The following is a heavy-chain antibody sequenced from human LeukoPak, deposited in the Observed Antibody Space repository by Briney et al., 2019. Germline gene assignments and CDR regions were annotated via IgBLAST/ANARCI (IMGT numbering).Heavy chain of an antibody. Sequence: GRSLRLSCAASGFTFSSYGMHWVRQAPGKGLEWVAVIWYDGSDKYYADSVRGRFNIFRDNSKNTLFLQMNSLRAEDAAVYFCARGGMYYYDSSGYSASFDYWGQGTLVTVSS. CDR1: GFTFSSYG. CDR3: ARGGMYYYDSSGYSASFDY. J-gene: IGHJ4*02. D-gene: IGHD3-22*01. V-gene: IGHV3-33*01. CDR2: IWYDGSDK.